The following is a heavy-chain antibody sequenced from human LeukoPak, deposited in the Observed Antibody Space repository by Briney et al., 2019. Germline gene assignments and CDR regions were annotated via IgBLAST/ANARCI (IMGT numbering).Heavy chain of an antibody. CDR3: VRLNGYPRRWFDP. CDR2: IYWDGDD. CDR1: GFSLSTTGVG. V-gene: IGHV2-5*02. D-gene: IGHD3-22*01. Sequence: SGPTLVKPTQTLTLTCTFSGFSLSTTGVGVGWIRQPPGKAPEWLSLIYWDGDDRYTPSLKSRLTITKDTSKNQVVPIMTNMHPVDTATYYCVRLNGYPRRWFDPWGQGTLVTVSS. J-gene: IGHJ5*02.